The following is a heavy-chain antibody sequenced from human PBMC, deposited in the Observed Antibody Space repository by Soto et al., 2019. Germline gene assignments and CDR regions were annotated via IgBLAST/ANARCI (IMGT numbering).Heavy chain of an antibody. J-gene: IGHJ6*02. CDR3: AKGAVAGTPTSYYYYGMDV. CDR2: IIPIFGTV. CDR1: GGSFRTYS. D-gene: IGHD6-19*01. Sequence: QVQLLQSGAEVKKPGSSVRVSGEASGGSFRTYSISWVRQAPGQGLEWMGEIIPIFGTVNYAQKFQGRVTITADEPTTTVYMDLRSLRSEDTAVYYCAKGAVAGTPTSYYYYGMDVWGQVTTVTVSS. V-gene: IGHV1-69*12.